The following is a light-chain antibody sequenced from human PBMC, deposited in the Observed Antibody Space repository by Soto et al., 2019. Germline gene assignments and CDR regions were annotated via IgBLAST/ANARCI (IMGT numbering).Light chain of an antibody. J-gene: IGLJ2*01. CDR3: CSHAGTYIL. V-gene: IGLV2-11*01. CDR2: DVN. Sequence: QSALTQPRSVSGSPGQSVTISCTGTSSDIGAWNYVSWYQQLPGKVPKLLIYDVNKRPSGVPDHFSGSKSGNTASLTISGLQPEDEADYYCCSHAGTYILFGGGTKLTVL. CDR1: SSDIGAWNY.